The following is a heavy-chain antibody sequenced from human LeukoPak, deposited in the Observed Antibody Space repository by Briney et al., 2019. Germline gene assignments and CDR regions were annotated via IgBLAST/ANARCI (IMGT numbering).Heavy chain of an antibody. J-gene: IGHJ4*02. V-gene: IGHV3-23*01. D-gene: IGHD1-26*01. CDR2: IGGGGEST. CDR3: AKVLSGSQDY. Sequence: GGSLRLSCAASGFTFSSYAMSWVRQAPGKGLEWASTIGGGGESTYYADSVKGRFTISRDNSKNTVYLQMNSLRAEDTAVYYCAKVLSGSQDYWGQGTLVTVFS. CDR1: GFTFSSYA.